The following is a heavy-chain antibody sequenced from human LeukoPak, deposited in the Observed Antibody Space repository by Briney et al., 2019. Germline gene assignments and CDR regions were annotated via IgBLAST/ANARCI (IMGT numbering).Heavy chain of an antibody. V-gene: IGHV1-8*01. J-gene: IGHJ3*02. D-gene: IGHD2-15*01. CDR2: INPNSGNT. CDR3: ARGERYCSGASCYDDSFDI. Sequence: ASVKVSCKASGYTFSNYDINWVRQATGQGLEWMGWINPNSGNTGYAPKFQGRVTMTRDSSIRTAYMELSSLRSDDTAVYYCARGERYCSGASCYDDSFDIWGQGTMVTVSS. CDR1: GYTFSNYD.